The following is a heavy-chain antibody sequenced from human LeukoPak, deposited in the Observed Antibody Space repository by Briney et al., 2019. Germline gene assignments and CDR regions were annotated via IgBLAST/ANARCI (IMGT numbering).Heavy chain of an antibody. CDR2: IYYSGST. V-gene: IGHV4-30-4*08. CDR1: GGSISSGDYY. D-gene: IGHD4-17*01. J-gene: IGHJ4*02. Sequence: SQTLSFTCTVSGGSISSGDYYWSWIRQPPGKGLEWIGYIYYSGSTYYNPSLKSRVTISVDTSKNQFSLKLSSVTAADTAVYYCARVNLHDYGAHFDYWGQGTLVTVSS. CDR3: ARVNLHDYGAHFDY.